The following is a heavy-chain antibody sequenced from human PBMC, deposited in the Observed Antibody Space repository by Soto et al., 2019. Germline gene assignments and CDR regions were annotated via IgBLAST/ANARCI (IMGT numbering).Heavy chain of an antibody. CDR3: AKVIVARGGMDV. Sequence: EVQLLDSGGGLVQPGGSLRLSSAAPGFTFSSYAMSWVRQAPGKGLEWVSAISGSAITTYYPDSVKGRFTNSRDNSKNTVYLQMNSLKAEDTAIYYCAKVIVARGGMDVWGRGTTVTVSS. D-gene: IGHD6-6*01. J-gene: IGHJ6*02. CDR2: ISGSAITT. CDR1: GFTFSSYA. V-gene: IGHV3-23*01.